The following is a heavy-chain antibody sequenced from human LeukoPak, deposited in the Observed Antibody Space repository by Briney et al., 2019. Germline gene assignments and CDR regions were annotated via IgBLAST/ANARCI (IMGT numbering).Heavy chain of an antibody. J-gene: IGHJ5*02. CDR3: AGVLAAQPS. CDR1: GLIFSKYW. D-gene: IGHD6-6*01. Sequence: GGSLRLSCAASGLIFSKYWMTWVRQAPGKGLEWVASIKPDGSEKYYLDSVKGRFTISRDNAKNTLYLQMNSLGAEDTAVYYCAGVLAAQPSWGQGTLVTVSS. V-gene: IGHV3-7*01. CDR2: IKPDGSEK.